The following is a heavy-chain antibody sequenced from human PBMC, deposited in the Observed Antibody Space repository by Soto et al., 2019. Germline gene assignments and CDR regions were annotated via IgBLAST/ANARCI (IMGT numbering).Heavy chain of an antibody. D-gene: IGHD2-2*01. CDR2: IIPIFGTA. J-gene: IGHJ4*02. Sequence: SVKVSCKASGCTFSSYAISWVRQAPGQGLEWMGGIIPIFGTANYAQKFQGRVTITADESTSTAYMELSSLRSEDTAVYYCASDYCSSTSCYSRAFDYWGQGTLVTVSS. CDR3: ASDYCSSTSCYSRAFDY. CDR1: GCTFSSYA. V-gene: IGHV1-69*13.